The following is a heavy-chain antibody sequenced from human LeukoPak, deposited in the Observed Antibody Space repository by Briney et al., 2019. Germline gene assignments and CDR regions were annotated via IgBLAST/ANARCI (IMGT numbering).Heavy chain of an antibody. J-gene: IGHJ4*02. CDR3: ARTTGYDWGDFDY. CDR2: ISGRGSRT. V-gene: IGHV3-23*01. Sequence: PGGSLRLSCAVSGFAFSSYAMSWVRQAPGKGLEWVSGISGRGSRTYYADSVKGRFTVSRDNSKSTLYLQMNSLRADDTAVYYCARTTGYDWGDFDYWGQGTLVTVSS. D-gene: IGHD5-12*01. CDR1: GFAFSSYA.